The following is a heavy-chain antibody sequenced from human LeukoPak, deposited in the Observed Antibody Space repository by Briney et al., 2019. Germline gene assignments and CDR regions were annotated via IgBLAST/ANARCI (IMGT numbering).Heavy chain of an antibody. CDR2: INPTGGST. J-gene: IGHJ4*02. Sequence: GASVTVSCKASGYTFTSYYMNWVRQAPGQGLEWMGLINPTGGSTSYAQQFQGRISMSRDTSTSTVYMEMSSLTSEDTALYYCARESTAFDYWGQGTLVTVSS. CDR3: ARESTAFDY. V-gene: IGHV1-46*01. CDR1: GYTFTSYY.